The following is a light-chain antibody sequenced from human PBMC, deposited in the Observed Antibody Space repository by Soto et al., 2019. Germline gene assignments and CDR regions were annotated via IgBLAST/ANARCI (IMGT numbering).Light chain of an antibody. Sequence: EIVMTQSPATLSVSPGGRATLSCRASQSISGTLAWYQQKPGQAPRLLIYGASSRATGIPDRFSGSGSGTDFTLTISRLEPEDFAVYHCQQYGSSPPTFGQGTKVDIK. V-gene: IGKV3-20*01. CDR2: GAS. CDR3: QQYGSSPPT. CDR1: QSISGT. J-gene: IGKJ1*01.